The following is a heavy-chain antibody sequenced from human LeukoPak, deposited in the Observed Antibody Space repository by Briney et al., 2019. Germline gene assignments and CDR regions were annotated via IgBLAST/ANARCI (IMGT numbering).Heavy chain of an antibody. CDR2: IKQDGSEK. CDR3: ARDSSEGITMIVVEYYFDY. V-gene: IGHV3-7*01. J-gene: IGHJ4*02. Sequence: GGSLRLSCAASGFTFSSYWMSWVRQAPGKGLEWVANIKQDGSEKYYVDSVKGRFTISRDNAKNSLYLQMNSPRAEDTAVYYCARDSSEGITMIVVEYYFDYWGQGTLVTVSS. D-gene: IGHD3-22*01. CDR1: GFTFSSYW.